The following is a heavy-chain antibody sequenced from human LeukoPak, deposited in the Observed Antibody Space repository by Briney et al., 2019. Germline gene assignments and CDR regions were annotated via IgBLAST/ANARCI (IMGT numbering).Heavy chain of an antibody. CDR2: FDPEDGGT. CDR1: GYTLTELS. CDR3: ATPVNSGYDKFDY. V-gene: IGHV1-24*01. Sequence: TSVKVSCKVSGYTLTELSMHWVRQAPGKGLEWMGGFDPEDGGTIYAQKFQGRVTMTEDTSTDTAYMELSSLRSEDTAVYYCATPVNSGYDKFDYWGQGTLVTVSS. J-gene: IGHJ4*02. D-gene: IGHD5-12*01.